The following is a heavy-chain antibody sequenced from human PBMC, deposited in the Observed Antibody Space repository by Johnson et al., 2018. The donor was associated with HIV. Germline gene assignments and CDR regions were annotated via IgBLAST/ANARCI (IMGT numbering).Heavy chain of an antibody. CDR1: GFTFSSYA. CDR3: ARCRARAFDI. D-gene: IGHD5-12*01. V-gene: IGHV3-30-3*01. CDR2: ISYDGSNK. Sequence: QMQLVESGGGVVQPRRSLRLSCAASGFTFSSYAMHWVRQAPGKGLEWVAVISYDGSNKYYADSVKGRFTISRDNSKNTLYLQMNSLRAEDTAVYYCARCRARAFDIWGQGTMVTVSS. J-gene: IGHJ3*02.